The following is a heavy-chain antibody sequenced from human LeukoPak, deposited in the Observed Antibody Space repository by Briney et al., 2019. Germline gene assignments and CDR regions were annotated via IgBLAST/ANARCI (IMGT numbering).Heavy chain of an antibody. CDR1: GGSISSYY. Sequence: PSETLSLTCTVSGGSISSYYWSWIRQPPGKGLEWIGYIYYSGSTNYSPSLKSRVTISVDTSKNQFSLKLSSVTAADTAVYYCARVKVGATHYYYYMDVWGKGTTVTISS. CDR2: IYYSGST. D-gene: IGHD1-26*01. V-gene: IGHV4-59*01. J-gene: IGHJ6*03. CDR3: ARVKVGATHYYYYMDV.